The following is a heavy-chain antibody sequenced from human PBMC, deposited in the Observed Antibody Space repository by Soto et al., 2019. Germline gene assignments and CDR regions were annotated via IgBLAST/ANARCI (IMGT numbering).Heavy chain of an antibody. V-gene: IGHV3-23*01. CDR1: GFTFNNYA. Sequence: EVQLLESGGGLVQPGGSLRLSCAASGFTFNNYARTWGRQAPGKGLEWVSAISGGGDTTSYADSVKGRFTVSRDGYKNTLYLQMSSLRAEDTDLYYCAKGRGGSGSLTPRVDFWGQGTLVTVSS. CDR3: AKGRGGSGSLTPRVDF. CDR2: ISGGGDTT. D-gene: IGHD3-10*01. J-gene: IGHJ4*02.